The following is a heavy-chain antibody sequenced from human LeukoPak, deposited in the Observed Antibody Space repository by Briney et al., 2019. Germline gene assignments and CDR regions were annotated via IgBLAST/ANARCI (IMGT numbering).Heavy chain of an antibody. CDR1: GGSISSSTYY. CDR3: ARGDDHFDY. D-gene: IGHD5-24*01. Sequence: SETLSLTCTVSGGSISSSTYYWRWLRQSAGKGLEWIGRVDASRDSDYNPSLMSRVTISVDTSKNQLSLRLTSVIAADTAQYYCARGDDHFDYWGQGTLVTVSS. J-gene: IGHJ4*02. V-gene: IGHV4-61*02. CDR2: VDASRDS.